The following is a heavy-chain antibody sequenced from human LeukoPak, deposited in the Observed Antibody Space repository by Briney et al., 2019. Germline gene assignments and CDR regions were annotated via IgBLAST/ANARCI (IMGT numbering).Heavy chain of an antibody. CDR3: ARGSGSWNAFDI. CDR1: GYTLTGYY. V-gene: IGHV1-2*04. Sequence: ASVKVSCKASGYTLTGYYMHWVRQAPGQGLEWMGWINPNSGGTNYAQKFPGWVTMTRDTSISTAYMELSRLRSDDTAVYYCARGSGSWNAFDIWGQGTMVTVSS. J-gene: IGHJ3*02. CDR2: INPNSGGT. D-gene: IGHD3-10*01.